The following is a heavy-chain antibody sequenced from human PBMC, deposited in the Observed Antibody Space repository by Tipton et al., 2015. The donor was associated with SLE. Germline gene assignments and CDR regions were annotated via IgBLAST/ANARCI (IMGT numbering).Heavy chain of an antibody. J-gene: IGHJ1*01. Sequence: GSLRLSCAASGFTFSSYSMNWVRQAPGKGLEWVSSISSSSSYIYYADSVKGRFTISRDNAKNSLYLQMNSLRAEDTAVYYCARDERHYYDSSGSEYFQHWGQGTLVTVSS. CDR2: ISSSSSYI. CDR3: ARDERHYYDSSGSEYFQH. V-gene: IGHV3-21*01. D-gene: IGHD3-22*01. CDR1: GFTFSSYS.